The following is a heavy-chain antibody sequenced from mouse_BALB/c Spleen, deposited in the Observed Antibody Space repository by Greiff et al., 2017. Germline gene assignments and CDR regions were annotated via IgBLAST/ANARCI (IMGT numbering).Heavy chain of an antibody. CDR2: IRSKSNNYAT. CDR1: GFTFNTNA. Sequence: EVQLVETGGGLVQPKGSLKLSCAASGFTFNTNAMNWVRQAPGKGLEWVARIRSKSNNYATYYADSVKDRFTISRDDSQSMLYLQMNNLKTEDTAMYYCTYGPWYFDVWGAGTTVTVSS. V-gene: IGHV10S3*01. CDR3: TYGPWYFDV. D-gene: IGHD1-2*01. J-gene: IGHJ1*01.